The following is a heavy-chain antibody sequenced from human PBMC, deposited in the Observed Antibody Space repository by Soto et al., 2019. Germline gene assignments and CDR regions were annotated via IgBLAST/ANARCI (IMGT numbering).Heavy chain of an antibody. Sequence: SETLSLTCTVSGGSISSYYWSWIRQPPGKGLEWIGYIYYSGSTNYNPSLKSRVTISVDTSKNQFSLKLSSVTAADTAVYYCARAEYSSSIWFDPWGQGTQVTVSS. CDR3: ARAEYSSSIWFDP. CDR2: IYYSGST. J-gene: IGHJ5*02. D-gene: IGHD6-6*01. CDR1: GGSISSYY. V-gene: IGHV4-59*01.